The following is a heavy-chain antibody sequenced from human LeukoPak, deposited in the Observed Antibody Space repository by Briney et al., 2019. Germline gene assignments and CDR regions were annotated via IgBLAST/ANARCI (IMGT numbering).Heavy chain of an antibody. J-gene: IGHJ4*02. CDR1: GGSISSYY. V-gene: IGHV4-59*12. D-gene: IGHD3-9*01. Sequence: SETLSLTCTVSGGSISSYYWSWIRQPPGKGLEWIGYIYYSGSTNYNPSLKSRVTISVDTSKNQFSLKLSSVTAADTAVYYCARRYFDWLLTSRYFDYWGQGTLVTVSS. CDR3: ARRYFDWLLTSRYFDY. CDR2: IYYSGST.